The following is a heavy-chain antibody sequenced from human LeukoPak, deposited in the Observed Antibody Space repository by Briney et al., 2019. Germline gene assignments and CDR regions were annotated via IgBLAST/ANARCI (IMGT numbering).Heavy chain of an antibody. J-gene: IGHJ4*02. V-gene: IGHV5-51*01. CDR2: IFPDDSET. CDR1: KYTFTDHW. CDR3: VRTVTGIKSPFDY. D-gene: IGHD1-1*01. Sequence: GESLKISCKASKYTFTDHWIAWVRQVPGKGLEWMGIIFPDDSETRYSPSFRGQVTISADKSITTAYLHWSGLKASDTGMYYCVRTVTGIKSPFDYWGQGTLVTVSS.